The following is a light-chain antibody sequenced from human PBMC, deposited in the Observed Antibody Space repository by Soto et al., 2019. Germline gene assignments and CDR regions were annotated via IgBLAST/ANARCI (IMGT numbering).Light chain of an antibody. V-gene: IGLV2-8*01. J-gene: IGLJ1*01. CDR3: KSYAGSNTYV. CDR1: KNDIGVYDV. Sequence: QPALTQPPSASGSPGHSATIACTGTKNDIGVYDVVSWYQHHPGKAPRLIIYEVVEPPSGVPDRVSGATSSNTASLTVSALQAADEADYFCKSYAGSNTYVFGSGTKVTVL. CDR2: EVV.